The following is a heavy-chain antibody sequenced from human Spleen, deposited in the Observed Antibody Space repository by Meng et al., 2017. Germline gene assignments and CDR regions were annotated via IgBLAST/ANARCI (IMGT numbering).Heavy chain of an antibody. CDR1: GGTFSSYA. D-gene: IGHD3-22*01. Sequence: SVKVSCKASGGTFSSYAISWVRQAPGQGLEWMGGIIPIFGTANYAQKFQGRVTITADKSTSTAYMELSSLRSEDTAVYYCARLYYDSSGYPALDYWGQGTLVTVSS. J-gene: IGHJ4*02. V-gene: IGHV1-69*06. CDR2: IIPIFGTA. CDR3: ARLYYDSSGYPALDY.